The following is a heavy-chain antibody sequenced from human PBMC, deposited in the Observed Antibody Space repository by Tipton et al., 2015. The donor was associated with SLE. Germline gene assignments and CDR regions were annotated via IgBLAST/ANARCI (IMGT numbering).Heavy chain of an antibody. V-gene: IGHV4-39*07. CDR2: INHSGST. Sequence: TLSLTCTVSGGSISSSSYYWGWIRQPPGKGLEWIGEINHSGSTNYNPSLKSRVTISVDTSKNQFSLKLSSVTAADTAVYYCARRWLGIDYWGQGTLFTVSS. CDR1: GGSISSSSYY. D-gene: IGHD3-10*01. CDR3: ARRWLGIDY. J-gene: IGHJ4*02.